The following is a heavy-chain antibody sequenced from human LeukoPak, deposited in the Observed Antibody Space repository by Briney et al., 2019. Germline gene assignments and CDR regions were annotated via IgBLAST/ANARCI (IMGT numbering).Heavy chain of an antibody. CDR3: ARHSSSWYPDY. CDR1: GGSIRSYY. J-gene: IGHJ4*02. Sequence: PSETLSLTCTVSGGSIRSYYWSWVRQPPGKGLEWIGYIHYTGSTNYNPSLKSRVTISVDTSKNQFSLQLSSVTATDTAVYFCARHSSSWYPDYWGQGTLVTVSS. CDR2: IHYTGST. V-gene: IGHV4-59*08. D-gene: IGHD6-13*01.